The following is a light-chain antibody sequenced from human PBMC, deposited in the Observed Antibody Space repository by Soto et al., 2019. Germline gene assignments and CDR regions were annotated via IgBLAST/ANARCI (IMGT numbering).Light chain of an antibody. Sequence: LTQPPSASGSPGQAVTISCTGTSRDIGGYDFVSWYQVRPGEAPQLIIYNVNGRPSGVPRRFSGSKSGNTASLTVSGLQAVDEADYYCQSYDRSLSGFYVFGTGTKVTVL. J-gene: IGLJ1*01. V-gene: IGLV2-8*01. CDR2: NVN. CDR1: SRDIGGYDF. CDR3: QSYDRSLSGFYV.